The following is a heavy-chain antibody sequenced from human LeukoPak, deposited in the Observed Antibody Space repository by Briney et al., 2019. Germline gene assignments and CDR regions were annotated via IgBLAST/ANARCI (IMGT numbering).Heavy chain of an antibody. D-gene: IGHD4-11*01. CDR1: EFIFSNYG. CDR2: ISSNSRTI. Sequence: GGSLRLSCAASEFIFSNYGMNWVRQAPGKGLEWVSYISSNSRTINYADSVRGRFTISRDNGKNSLYLQMNSLRVEDTAVYYCARGGYSRPDYWGQGTLVTVSP. J-gene: IGHJ4*02. V-gene: IGHV3-48*01. CDR3: ARGGYSRPDY.